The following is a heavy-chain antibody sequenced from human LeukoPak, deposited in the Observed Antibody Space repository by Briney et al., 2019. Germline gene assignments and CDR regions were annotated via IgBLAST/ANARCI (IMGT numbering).Heavy chain of an antibody. D-gene: IGHD4-23*01. CDR1: GGSVMVAAYS. Sequence: SETLSLTCTVSGGSVMVAAYSWSWIRQPPGKGLEWIGYIYYSGRTYYNPSLKSRVTISLDRSKNQFSLKVSSVTAADTAVYFCARGYGDNSGAFDIWGQGTLVTVSS. CDR3: ARGYGDNSGAFDI. J-gene: IGHJ3*02. V-gene: IGHV4-30-2*01. CDR2: IYYSGRT.